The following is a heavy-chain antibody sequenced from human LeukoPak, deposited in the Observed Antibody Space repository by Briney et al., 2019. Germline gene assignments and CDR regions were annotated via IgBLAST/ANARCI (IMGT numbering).Heavy chain of an antibody. CDR2: INHSGST. V-gene: IGHV4-34*01. D-gene: IGHD6-19*01. CDR3: ARVDSQQWLAIDY. J-gene: IGHJ4*02. CDR1: GGSFSGYY. Sequence: SETLSLTCAVYGGSFSGYYWSWIRQPPGKGLEWIGEINHSGSTNYNPSLKSRVTISVDTSKNQFSLKLSSVTAADTAVYYCARVDSQQWLAIDYWGQGTLVTVSS.